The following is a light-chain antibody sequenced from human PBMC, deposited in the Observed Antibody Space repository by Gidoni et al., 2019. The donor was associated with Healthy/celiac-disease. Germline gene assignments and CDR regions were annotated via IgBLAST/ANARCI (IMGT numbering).Light chain of an antibody. CDR2: KDS. Sequence: SYDLTQPPSVSVSPGQTARITGSGDALPKQYAYWYQQQPGQAPVLVIYKDSERPSGIPERFSGSSSGTTVTLTSSGVQAEDEADYYCQSADSSGTYVVFGGGTKLTVL. V-gene: IGLV3-25*03. J-gene: IGLJ2*01. CDR1: ALPKQY. CDR3: QSADSSGTYVV.